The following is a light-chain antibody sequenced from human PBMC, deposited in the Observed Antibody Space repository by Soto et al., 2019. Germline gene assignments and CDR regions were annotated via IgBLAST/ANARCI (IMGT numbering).Light chain of an antibody. Sequence: AIRMTQSPSSFSASTGDRVSITCRATQDIGTYLAWYQQIPGKAPKLLIYDASTLQTGVPSRFSGSGSGTDFTLTISYLQSEDFATYYCQQYNGYSRTFGQGTKVDIK. CDR2: DAS. CDR1: QDIGTY. CDR3: QQYNGYSRT. V-gene: IGKV1-8*01. J-gene: IGKJ1*01.